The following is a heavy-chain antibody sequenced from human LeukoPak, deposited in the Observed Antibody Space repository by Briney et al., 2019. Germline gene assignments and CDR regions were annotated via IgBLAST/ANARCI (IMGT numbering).Heavy chain of an antibody. V-gene: IGHV4-59*01. CDR1: GGSISSYY. CDR2: IYYSGST. CDR3: ARERTDYYDSSGYQAYFDY. D-gene: IGHD3-22*01. Sequence: SETLSLTCTVSGGSISSYYWSWIRQPPGKGLEWIGYIYYSGSTNYNPSLKSRVTISVDTSKNQFSLKLSSVTAADTAAYYCARERTDYYDSSGYQAYFDYWGQGTLVTVSS. J-gene: IGHJ4*02.